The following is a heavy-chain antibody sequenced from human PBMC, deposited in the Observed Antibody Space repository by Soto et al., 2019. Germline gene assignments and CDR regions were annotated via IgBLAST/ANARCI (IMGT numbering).Heavy chain of an antibody. CDR3: ARCDNVLLHFDF. CDR2: VFYRRST. D-gene: IGHD3-16*01. CDR1: GASITNFY. V-gene: IGHV4-59*12. J-gene: IGHJ4*02. Sequence: SETLSLTGTVSGASITNFYWSWIRQPPGKGLEWIGHVFYRRSTNYNPSLKSRVTISADTSKNEFSLKVSSMTGADTAVYYCARCDNVLLHFDFLGQGALLTVSS.